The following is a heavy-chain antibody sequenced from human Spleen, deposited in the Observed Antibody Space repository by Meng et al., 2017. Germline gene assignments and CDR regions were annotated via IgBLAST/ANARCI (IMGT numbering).Heavy chain of an antibody. V-gene: IGHV1-18*01. CDR2: ISAYNGNT. Sequence: ASVKVSCKASGYTFTSYGISWVRQAPGQGLEWMGWISAYNGNTNYAQKLQGRVTMTTDTSTSTAYMELSRLRSDDTAVYYCARELYSSSWYPVYYYYGMDVWGRGTTVTVSS. CDR3: ARELYSSSWYPVYYYYGMDV. CDR1: GYTFTSYG. D-gene: IGHD6-13*01. J-gene: IGHJ6*02.